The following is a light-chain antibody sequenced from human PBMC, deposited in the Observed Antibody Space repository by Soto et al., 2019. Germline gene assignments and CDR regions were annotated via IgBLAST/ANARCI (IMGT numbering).Light chain of an antibody. CDR1: QSVGSY. CDR2: DAD. V-gene: IGKV3-11*01. CDR3: QQYNNWPPWT. Sequence: EIVLTQSPATLSLSLGERATLSCRASQSVGSYLIWYQQKPGQAPRLLIYDADKRATGIPARFSGSGSGTDFTLTISSLEPEDYAVYYCQQYNNWPPWTFGQGTKVDIK. J-gene: IGKJ1*01.